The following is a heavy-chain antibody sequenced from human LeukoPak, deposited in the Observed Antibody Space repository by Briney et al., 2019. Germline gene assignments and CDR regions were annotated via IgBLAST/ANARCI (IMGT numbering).Heavy chain of an antibody. J-gene: IGHJ4*02. CDR1: GGSISSGGYY. Sequence: SETLSLTCTVSGGSISSGGYYWSWIRQPPGKGLEWIGYIYYSGSTYYNPSLKSRVTISVDTSKNQFSLKLSSVTAADTAVYYCARGPDYGDYYFDYWGQGTLVTVSS. CDR2: IYYSGST. V-gene: IGHV4-30-4*01. CDR3: ARGPDYGDYYFDY. D-gene: IGHD4-17*01.